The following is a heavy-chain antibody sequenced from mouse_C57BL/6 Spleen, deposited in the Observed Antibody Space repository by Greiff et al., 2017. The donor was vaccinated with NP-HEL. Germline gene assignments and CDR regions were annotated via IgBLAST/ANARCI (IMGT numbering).Heavy chain of an antibody. Sequence: EVQVVESGGDLVKPGGSLKLSCAASGFTFSSYGMSWVRQTPDKRLEWVATISSGGSYTYYPDSVKGRFTISRDNAKNNLYLQMSSLKAEDTAMYYCARRRDYDYDGYAMDDWGQGTSVTVSS. CDR1: GFTFSSYG. V-gene: IGHV5-6*01. CDR2: ISSGGSYT. J-gene: IGHJ4*01. D-gene: IGHD2-4*01. CDR3: ARRRDYDYDGYAMDD.